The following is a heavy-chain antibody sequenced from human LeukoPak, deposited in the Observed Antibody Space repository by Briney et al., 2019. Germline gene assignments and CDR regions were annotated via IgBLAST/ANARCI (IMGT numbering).Heavy chain of an antibody. Sequence: SETLSLTCTVSGGSVSSTTYYWSWIRQPPGKGLEWIASISYSGSTYYNPSLKGRVTISVDTSENQFSLKLSSVTAADTAVYYCARYVVYGSGKYYFDYWGQGTLVTVSS. V-gene: IGHV4-39*01. CDR2: ISYSGST. CDR3: ARYVVYGSGKYYFDY. D-gene: IGHD3-10*01. CDR1: GGSVSSTTYY. J-gene: IGHJ4*02.